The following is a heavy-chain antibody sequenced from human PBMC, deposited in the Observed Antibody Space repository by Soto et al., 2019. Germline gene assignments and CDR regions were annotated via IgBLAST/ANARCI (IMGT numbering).Heavy chain of an antibody. V-gene: IGHV2-5*02. CDR3: VHIRYGSGLFDY. J-gene: IGHJ4*02. CDR2: IYWDDDK. D-gene: IGHD3-10*01. CDR1: GFSLSTSGVG. Sequence: QITLKESGPTLVKPTQTLTLTCNFSGFSLSTSGVGVGWIRQPPGKALEWLALIYWDDDKRYSPSLKSRLTITKDNSKNQVVLTMTNMDPVDTATYYCVHIRYGSGLFDYWGQGTLVTVSS.